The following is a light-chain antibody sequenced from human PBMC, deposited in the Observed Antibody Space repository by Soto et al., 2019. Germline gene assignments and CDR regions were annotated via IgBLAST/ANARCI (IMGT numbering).Light chain of an antibody. CDR3: SSFAGVSTV. CDR2: EVT. CDR1: SSDIGYYNY. V-gene: IGLV2-8*01. J-gene: IGLJ1*01. Sequence: QSALTQPPSASGSPGQSVTISCTGTSSDIGYYNYVSWYQQHPGKAPKILIYEVTKRPPGVPDRFSGSKSGNTASLTVSGHQAEDEADYYCSSFAGVSTVFGTGTKLTVL.